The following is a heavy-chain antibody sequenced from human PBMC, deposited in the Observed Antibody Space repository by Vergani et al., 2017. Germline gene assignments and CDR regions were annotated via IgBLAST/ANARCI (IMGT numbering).Heavy chain of an antibody. V-gene: IGHV4-30-4*01. CDR1: GGSISSGHYY. CDR3: DRVVNYDILTGDLAFDY. J-gene: IGHJ4*02. Sequence: QVQLQESGPGLVKPSQTLSLTCTVSGGSISSGHYYLGSIRQPPGKGLEWIGYSYYSGRTHYNPSLKRRVTISVNTSKNQFSLKLSSVTAADTAVDYWDRVVNYDILTGDLAFDYWGQGTLVTVSS. CDR2: SYYSGRT. D-gene: IGHD3-9*01.